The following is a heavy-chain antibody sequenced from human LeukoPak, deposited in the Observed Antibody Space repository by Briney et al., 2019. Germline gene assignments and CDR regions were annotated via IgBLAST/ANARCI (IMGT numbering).Heavy chain of an antibody. CDR1: GGSISSSSYY. CDR3: ASPGYFYGSGSVDDAFDI. V-gene: IGHV4-61*05. J-gene: IGHJ3*02. D-gene: IGHD3-10*01. CDR2: IYYSGST. Sequence: PSETLSLTCTVSGGSISSSSYYWGWIRQPPGKGLEWIGYIYYSGSTNYSPSLKSRVTISVDTSKDQFSLRLSSVTAADTAVYYCASPGYFYGSGSVDDAFDIWGQGTTVTVSS.